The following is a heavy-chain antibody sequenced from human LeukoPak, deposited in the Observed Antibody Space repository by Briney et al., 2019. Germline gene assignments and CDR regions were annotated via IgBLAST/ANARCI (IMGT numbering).Heavy chain of an antibody. J-gene: IGHJ4*02. V-gene: IGHV3-66*01. CDR3: ARGGITPSWSAFDS. CDR1: GFTFSHAW. CDR2: HYTGGDI. D-gene: IGHD6-13*01. Sequence: GGSLRLSCAAYGFTFSHAWMSWVRQAPGKGLEWVSVHYTGGDISYADSVKGRFTISRDNSKRTLYLQMNSLRAEDTAVYYCARGGITPSWSAFDSWGQGTLVTVSS.